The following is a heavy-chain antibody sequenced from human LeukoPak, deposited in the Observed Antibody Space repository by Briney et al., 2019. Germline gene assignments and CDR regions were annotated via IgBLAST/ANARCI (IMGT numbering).Heavy chain of an antibody. D-gene: IGHD3-9*01. V-gene: IGHV4-4*07. CDR2: VYTSGST. CDR3: ARDFYDILTGSWDWFDP. J-gene: IGHJ5*02. Sequence: SETLSLTCTVSGGSISSYYWSWIRQPAGKGLEWIGRVYTSGSTNYNPSLKSRVTMSVDTSKNQFSLKLSSVTAADTAVYYCARDFYDILTGSWDWFDPWGQGTLVTVSS. CDR1: GGSISSYY.